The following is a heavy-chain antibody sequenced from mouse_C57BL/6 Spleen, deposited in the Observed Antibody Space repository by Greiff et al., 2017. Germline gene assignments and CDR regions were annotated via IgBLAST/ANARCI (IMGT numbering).Heavy chain of an antibody. CDR3: ARHEATYYFDY. J-gene: IGHJ2*01. CDR2: ISSGGSYT. V-gene: IGHV5-6*01. D-gene: IGHD3-2*02. CDR1: GFTFSSYG. Sequence: EVKLLESGGDLVKPGGSLKLSCAASGFTFSSYGMSWVRQTPDKRLEWVATISSGGSYTYYPDSVKGRFTISRDNAKNTLYLQMSSLKSEDTAMYYCARHEATYYFDYWGQGTTLTVSS.